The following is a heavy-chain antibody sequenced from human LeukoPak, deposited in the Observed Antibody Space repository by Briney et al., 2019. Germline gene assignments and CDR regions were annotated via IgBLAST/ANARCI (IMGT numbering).Heavy chain of an antibody. CDR2: IYYSGST. D-gene: IGHD3-10*01. V-gene: IGHV4-59*01. J-gene: IGHJ3*02. CDR3: ARGGATYYYGSGTDAFDI. Sequence: NPSETLSLTCTVSGGSISSYYWSWIRQPPGKGVEWIGYIYYSGSTNYNPSLKSRVTISVDTSKNQFSLKLSSVTAADTAVYYCARGGATYYYGSGTDAFDIWGQGTMVTVSS. CDR1: GGSISSYY.